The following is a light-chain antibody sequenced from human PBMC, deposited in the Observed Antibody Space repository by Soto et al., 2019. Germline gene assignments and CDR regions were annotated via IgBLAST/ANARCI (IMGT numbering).Light chain of an antibody. CDR1: QSLNGW. Sequence: DIQRTQSPSTLSASVGDRVAITCLASQSLNGWLAWYQHKPGKAPKLLIHKASILASGVPSRFSGSDSGAEFTLTISSLQPDDFATYYCQHYIGYSGMFGQGTKVDIK. J-gene: IGKJ1*01. V-gene: IGKV1-5*03. CDR3: QHYIGYSGM. CDR2: KAS.